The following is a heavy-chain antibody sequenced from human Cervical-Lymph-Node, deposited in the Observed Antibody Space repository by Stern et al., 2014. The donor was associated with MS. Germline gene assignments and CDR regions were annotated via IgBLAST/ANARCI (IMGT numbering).Heavy chain of an antibody. V-gene: IGHV5-51*01. CDR3: ARRGPAAEIDF. J-gene: IGHJ4*02. CDR2: IYPRDSDA. CDR1: GYTFTTYW. D-gene: IGHD6-13*01. Sequence: VQLVQSGAEVKKPGESLKISCKASGYTFTTYWIGWVRQVSGKGLEWKGIIYPRDSDARLSPSFQGQVTISVDKSITTAYLQWSSLKASDTAMYYCARRGPAAEIDFWGQGTLVTVSS.